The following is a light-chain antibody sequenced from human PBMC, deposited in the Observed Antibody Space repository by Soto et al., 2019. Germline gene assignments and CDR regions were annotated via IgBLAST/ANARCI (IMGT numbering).Light chain of an antibody. Sequence: DIQLTQSPSSLSASVGDRITITCRASQSLSSYLNWYQQKPGKAPKLLIYAASTLESGVPSRFSGSGSGTDFTLTVSSLQPEDFATYYCQQSYETPPWTFGQGTKVEMK. CDR2: AAS. V-gene: IGKV1-39*01. CDR1: QSLSSY. J-gene: IGKJ1*01. CDR3: QQSYETPPWT.